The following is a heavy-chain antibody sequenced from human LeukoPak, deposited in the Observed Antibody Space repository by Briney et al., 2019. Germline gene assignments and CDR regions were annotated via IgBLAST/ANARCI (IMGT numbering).Heavy chain of an antibody. CDR2: IYYGGST. J-gene: IGHJ4*02. Sequence: SETLSLTCTVSGGSISAYYWNWIRQPPGKGLEWIGYIYYGGSTNYNPSLKGRVTISIDTSKNQYSLKLNSVTAADTAIYYCAHVGGRWSFDNWGQGTLVTVSS. CDR1: GGSISAYY. V-gene: IGHV4-59*01. CDR3: AHVGGRWSFDN. D-gene: IGHD3-16*01.